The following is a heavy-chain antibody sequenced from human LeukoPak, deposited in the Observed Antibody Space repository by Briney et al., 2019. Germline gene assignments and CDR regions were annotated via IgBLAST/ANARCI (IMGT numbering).Heavy chain of an antibody. J-gene: IGHJ4*02. V-gene: IGHV3-23*01. CDR2: ISGSGVST. CDR3: AKGEMATIPVDY. D-gene: IGHD5-24*01. Sequence: GGSLRLSCAASGFIFSSYAMSWVRQAPGKGLEWVSAISGSGVSTYYADSVKGRFTISRDNSKNTLYLQVNSLRAEDTAVYYCAKGEMATIPVDYWGQGTLVTVSS. CDR1: GFIFSSYA.